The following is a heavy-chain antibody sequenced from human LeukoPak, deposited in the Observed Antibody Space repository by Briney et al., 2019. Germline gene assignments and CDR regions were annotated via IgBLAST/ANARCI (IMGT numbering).Heavy chain of an antibody. CDR1: GGSISSYY. V-gene: IGHV4-4*07. Sequence: SETLSLTCTVSGGSISSYYWSWIRQPAGKGLEWIGRIYTSGSTNYNPSLKSRVTMSVDTSKNQFPLKLSSVTAADTAVYYCARDRGHCSSTSCYSWFDPWGQGTLVTVSS. D-gene: IGHD2-2*01. J-gene: IGHJ5*02. CDR2: IYTSGST. CDR3: ARDRGHCSSTSCYSWFDP.